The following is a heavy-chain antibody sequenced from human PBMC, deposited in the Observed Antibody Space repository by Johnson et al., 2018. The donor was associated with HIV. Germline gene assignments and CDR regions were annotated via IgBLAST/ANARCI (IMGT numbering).Heavy chain of an antibody. V-gene: IGHV3-7*01. Sequence: VQLVESGGGLVQPGGSLRLSCAASGFTFSSYWMSWVRQAPGKGLEWVANIKQDGSEKYYVDSVKGRFTISRDNAKNSLYLQMNSLRAEDTAVYYCARGLAMIVVVDAFDIWGQGTMVTVSS. CDR3: ARGLAMIVVVDAFDI. CDR2: IKQDGSEK. J-gene: IGHJ3*02. D-gene: IGHD3-22*01. CDR1: GFTFSSYW.